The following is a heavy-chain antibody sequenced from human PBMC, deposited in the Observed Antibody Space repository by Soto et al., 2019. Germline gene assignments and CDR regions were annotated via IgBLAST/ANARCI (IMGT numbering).Heavy chain of an antibody. D-gene: IGHD2-2*01. V-gene: IGHV3-33*01. J-gene: IGHJ4*02. CDR3: AASAGRSAAVDY. CDR2: IWYDGSNK. CDR1: GFTFSSYG. Sequence: QVQLVESGGGVVQPGRSLRLSSAASGFTFSSYGMHWVRQAPGKGLEWVAVIWYDGSNKYYADSVKGRFTISRDNSKNTLYLQMNSLRAEDTAVYYCAASAGRSAAVDYWGQGTLVTVSS.